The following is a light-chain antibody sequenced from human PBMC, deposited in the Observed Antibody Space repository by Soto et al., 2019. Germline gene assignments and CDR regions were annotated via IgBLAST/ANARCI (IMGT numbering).Light chain of an antibody. Sequence: QSALTHPASVSGSPGQSITISCTGTSSDVGGYNYVSWYQQHPGKAPKLMIYEVSNRPSGGSNRFSGSKSGNTASLTISGLQAEDEADYYCSSYTSSSTVVFGGGTQLTVL. CDR2: EVS. J-gene: IGLJ2*01. CDR1: SSDVGGYNY. V-gene: IGLV2-14*01. CDR3: SSYTSSSTVV.